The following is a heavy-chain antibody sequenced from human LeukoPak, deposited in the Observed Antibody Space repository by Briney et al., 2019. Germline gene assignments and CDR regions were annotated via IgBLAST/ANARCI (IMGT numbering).Heavy chain of an antibody. D-gene: IGHD5-24*01. J-gene: IGHJ4*02. CDR1: GFSFSSYH. CDR2: VTANSDNI. V-gene: IGHV3-23*01. CDR3: ANLQKGNYKANF. Sequence: PGGSLRLSSVGSGFSFSSYHLSWVRQIPGKGLEWLSVVTANSDNIYYADSVKGRFTISRDNSKDTLYLQMNGLRAEDSALYYCANLQKGNYKANFWGQGTLVTVSS.